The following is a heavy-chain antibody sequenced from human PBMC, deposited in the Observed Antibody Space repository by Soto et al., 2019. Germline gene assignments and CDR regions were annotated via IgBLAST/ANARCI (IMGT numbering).Heavy chain of an antibody. J-gene: IGHJ4*02. CDR2: ISHSGST. D-gene: IGHD3-22*01. CDR1: SGSFSGYY. Sequence: QVQLQQWGAGLLKPSETLSLRCVVNSGSFSGYYWTGIRQTPGKGLEWIGEISHSGSTNYNPSLMSRVTMSADTSQKQFSPRLSSATAADTALSFCARGYESSRRYLPLLDCWGQGTLVTVSS. V-gene: IGHV4-34*01. CDR3: ARGYESSRRYLPLLDC.